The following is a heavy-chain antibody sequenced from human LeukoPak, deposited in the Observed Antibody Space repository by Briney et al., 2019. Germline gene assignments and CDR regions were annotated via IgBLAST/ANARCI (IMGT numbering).Heavy chain of an antibody. CDR2: IYSTGST. Sequence: PSETLSLTCAVSGGSISGYYWGWIRQPAGKRLEWIGRIYSTGSTNYNPSLESRVTMPVDASKKQFSLKLSSVTAADTAVYYCARAVYNSGWYRVDYWGQGTLVTVSS. D-gene: IGHD6-19*01. CDR3: ARAVYNSGWYRVDY. V-gene: IGHV4-4*07. J-gene: IGHJ4*02. CDR1: GGSISGYY.